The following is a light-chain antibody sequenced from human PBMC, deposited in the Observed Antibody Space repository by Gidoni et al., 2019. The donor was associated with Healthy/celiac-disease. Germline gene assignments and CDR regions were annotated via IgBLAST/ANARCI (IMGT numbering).Light chain of an antibody. J-gene: IGKJ1*01. Sequence: EIGLTQSPGTLSLSPGERATLSGRASQSVSSSYLTWYQQKPGPAPRLLSYGASSRATGIPDRFSGSGSGTDFTLTISRLEPEDFAVYYCQQYGSSPLFGQGTKVEIK. CDR1: QSVSSSY. V-gene: IGKV3-20*01. CDR2: GAS. CDR3: QQYGSSPL.